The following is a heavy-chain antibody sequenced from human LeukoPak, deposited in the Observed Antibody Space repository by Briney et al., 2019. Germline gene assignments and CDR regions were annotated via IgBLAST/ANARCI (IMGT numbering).Heavy chain of an antibody. CDR1: GGSFSGYY. Sequence: SETLSLTCAVYGGSFSGYYWSWIRQPPGKGLEWIGEINHSGSTNYNPSLKSRVAISVDTSKNQFSLKMSSVTAADTAVYFCARGGPPGYYYDYYMDVWGKGTTVTISS. CDR2: INHSGST. V-gene: IGHV4-34*01. CDR3: ARGGPPGYYYDYYMDV. J-gene: IGHJ6*03.